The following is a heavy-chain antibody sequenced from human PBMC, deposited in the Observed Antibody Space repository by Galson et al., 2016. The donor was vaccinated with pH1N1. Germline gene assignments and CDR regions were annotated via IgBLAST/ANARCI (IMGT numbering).Heavy chain of an antibody. Sequence: SVKVSCKASGYIFTSYYIHWVRQVPGQGLEWLGVIDPRGGPTYAQAFHGRVTLTSDTSTNTVSLELSSLNSDDTAVYFCSRDLARQHDSWGQGTLVTVSS. V-gene: IGHV1-46*01. J-gene: IGHJ4*02. CDR3: SRDLARQHDS. CDR2: IDPRGGP. CDR1: GYIFTSYY.